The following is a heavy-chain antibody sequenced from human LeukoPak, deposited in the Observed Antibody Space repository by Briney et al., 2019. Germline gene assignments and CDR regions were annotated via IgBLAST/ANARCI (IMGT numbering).Heavy chain of an antibody. D-gene: IGHD6-19*01. CDR3: ARDLGSGWDY. V-gene: IGHV4-38-2*02. J-gene: IGHJ4*02. Sequence: SETLSLTCTVSGYSISSGYYWGWIRQPPGKGLEWIGSIYHSGRTFYNPSLKSRVTISVDTSKNQFSLQLNSVTPEDTAVYYCARDLGSGWDYWGQGTLVTVSS. CDR2: IYHSGRT. CDR1: GYSISSGYY.